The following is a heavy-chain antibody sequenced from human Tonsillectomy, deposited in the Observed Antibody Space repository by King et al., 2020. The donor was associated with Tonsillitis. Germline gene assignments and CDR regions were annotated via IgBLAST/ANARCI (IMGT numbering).Heavy chain of an antibody. CDR2: ISDDGMKK. CDR1: GFSFISYS. CDR3: ARDTHKCSGPWSSAFNI. D-gene: IGHD6-25*01. V-gene: IGHV3-30*14. Sequence: VQLVESGGGVVQPGRSLRLSCAASGFSFISYSVHWVRQAPGKGLEWVSVISDDGMKKYDTDSVKGRFTISRDNSNNTLYLKMSSLRTEDTAVYFCARDTHKCSGPWSSAFNIWSEGTLVTVSS. J-gene: IGHJ3*02.